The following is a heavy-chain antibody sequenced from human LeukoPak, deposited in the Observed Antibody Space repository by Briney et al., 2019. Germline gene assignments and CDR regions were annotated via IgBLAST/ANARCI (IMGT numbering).Heavy chain of an antibody. D-gene: IGHD3-10*01. CDR2: INHSGST. V-gene: IGHV4-34*01. J-gene: IGHJ6*03. Sequence: SETLSLTCAVYGGSFSGYYWSWIRQPPGKGLEWIGEINHSGSTNYNPSLKSRVSISGDTSKNQLSLKLSSVTAADTAVYFCARGRGYYGSGSYSKVHYYYMDVWGTGTTVTVSS. CDR3: ARGRGYYGSGSYSKVHYYYMDV. CDR1: GGSFSGYY.